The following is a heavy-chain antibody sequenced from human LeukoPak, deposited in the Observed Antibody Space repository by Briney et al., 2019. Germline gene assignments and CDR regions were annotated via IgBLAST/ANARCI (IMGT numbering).Heavy chain of an antibody. CDR1: GGSIRSYY. CDR3: ARGVFGVVRYYYYGMDV. Sequence: SETLSLTCTVSGGSIRSYYWSWIRQPPGKGLEWIGYIYYSGSTNYNPSLKSRVTISVDTSKNQFSLKLSSVTAADTAVYYCARGVFGVVRYYYYGMDVWGQGTTVTVSS. CDR2: IYYSGST. V-gene: IGHV4-59*01. D-gene: IGHD3-3*01. J-gene: IGHJ6*02.